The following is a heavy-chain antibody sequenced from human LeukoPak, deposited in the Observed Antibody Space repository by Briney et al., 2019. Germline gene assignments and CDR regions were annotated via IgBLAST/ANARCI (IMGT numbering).Heavy chain of an antibody. CDR1: GGSISSYY. Sequence: PSETLSLTCAVSGGSISSYYWSWIRQPPGKGLEWIGYIYYSGSTNYNPSLKSRVTISVDTSKNQFSLKLSSVTAADTAVYYCARDRGYSSGWYMVNWFDPWGQGTLVTVSS. J-gene: IGHJ5*02. CDR3: ARDRGYSSGWYMVNWFDP. V-gene: IGHV4-59*01. D-gene: IGHD6-19*01. CDR2: IYYSGST.